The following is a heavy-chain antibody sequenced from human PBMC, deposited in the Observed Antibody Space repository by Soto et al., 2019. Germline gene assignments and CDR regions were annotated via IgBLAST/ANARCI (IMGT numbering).Heavy chain of an antibody. Sequence: EVQLVQSGAAMKKPGESLKISCKASGYSFTTYWIGWVRQMPGKGLAWLGIIYPGDSDTKYSPSLQGQVTISADTSISTAYLQWTSMKASDTAMYYCARSRRGAYSSGWYSPSGYYHYGIDVWGQGTKVTVSS. CDR1: GYSFTTYW. D-gene: IGHD6-19*01. J-gene: IGHJ6*02. CDR3: ARSRRGAYSSGWYSPSGYYHYGIDV. V-gene: IGHV5-51*01. CDR2: IYPGDSDT.